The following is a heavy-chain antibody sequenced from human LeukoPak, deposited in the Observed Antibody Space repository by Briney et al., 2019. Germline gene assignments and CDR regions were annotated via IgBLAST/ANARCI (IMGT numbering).Heavy chain of an antibody. CDR2: IGGSGGPI. CDR1: GFTFSSYS. V-gene: IGHV3-48*01. CDR3: ARARVVPAAFGHYYYYGMDV. D-gene: IGHD2-2*01. J-gene: IGHJ6*02. Sequence: GGSLRLSCAASGFTFSSYSMDWVRQAPGMGLEWLSYIGGSGGPILYADSVKGRFTISRDNAKNSLYLQMNSLRAEDTAVYYCARARVVPAAFGHYYYYGMDVWGQGTTVTVSS.